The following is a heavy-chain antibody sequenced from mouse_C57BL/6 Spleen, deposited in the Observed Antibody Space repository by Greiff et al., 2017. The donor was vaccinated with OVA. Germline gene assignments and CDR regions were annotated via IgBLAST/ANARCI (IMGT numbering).Heavy chain of an antibody. J-gene: IGHJ1*03. Sequence: EVKVVESGPGLAKPSQTLSLTCSVTGYSITSDYWNWIRKFPGNKLEYMGYISYSGSTYYNPSLKSRISITRDTSKNQYYLQLNSVTTEDTATYYCARHDGYSYWYFDVWGTGTTVTVSS. CDR3: ARHDGYSYWYFDV. D-gene: IGHD2-3*01. CDR2: ISYSGST. CDR1: GYSITSDY. V-gene: IGHV3-8*01.